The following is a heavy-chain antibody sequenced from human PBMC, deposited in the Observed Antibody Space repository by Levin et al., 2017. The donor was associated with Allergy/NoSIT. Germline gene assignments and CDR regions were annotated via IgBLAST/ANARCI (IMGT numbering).Heavy chain of an antibody. CDR1: GYSFTTYW. Sequence: ASVKVSCEVSGYSFTTYWIGWVRQMPGKGLEWMGIIYPGDSDTRYSPSFQGQVTISVDKSTNTAYLQWSSLRASDTAIYYCARHDRDSSSWTLFDYWGQGTLVTVSS. V-gene: IGHV5-51*01. CDR3: ARHDRDSSSWTLFDY. D-gene: IGHD6-13*01. CDR2: IYPGDSDT. J-gene: IGHJ4*02.